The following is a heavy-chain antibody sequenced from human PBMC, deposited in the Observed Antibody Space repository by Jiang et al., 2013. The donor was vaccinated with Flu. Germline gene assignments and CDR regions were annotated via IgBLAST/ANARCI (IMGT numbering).Heavy chain of an antibody. CDR3: ARVSSSWTYYFDY. CDR1: GYTFTSYA. J-gene: IGHJ4*02. D-gene: IGHD6-13*01. Sequence: CKASGYTFTSYAMNWVRQAPGQGLEWMGWINTNTGNPTYAQGFTGRFVFSLDTSVSTAYLQISSLKAEDTAVYYCARVSSSWTYYFDYWGQGTLVTVSS. CDR2: INTNTGNP. V-gene: IGHV7-4-1*02.